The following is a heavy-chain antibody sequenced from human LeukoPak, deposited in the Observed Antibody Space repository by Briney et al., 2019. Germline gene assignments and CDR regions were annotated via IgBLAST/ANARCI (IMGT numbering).Heavy chain of an antibody. CDR2: ISGSGGSA. D-gene: IGHD6-13*01. J-gene: IGHJ4*02. CDR1: GFTFSSYA. CDR3: AKEDYRSGWYAPY. V-gene: IGHV3-23*01. Sequence: PGGSLRLSCAASGFTFSSYAMSWVRQAPGKGLEWVSAISGSGGSASYADSVKGRFTISRDNSKNTLYLQMNSLRAEDTALYYCAKEDYRSGWYAPYWGQGTLVTVSS.